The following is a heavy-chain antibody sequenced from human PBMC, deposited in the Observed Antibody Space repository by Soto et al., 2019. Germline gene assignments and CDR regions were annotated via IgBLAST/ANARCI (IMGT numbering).Heavy chain of an antibody. CDR2: IYPGDSDT. CDR3: ARDGVAVTTGISGY. D-gene: IGHD4-4*01. V-gene: IGHV5-51*01. J-gene: IGHJ4*02. Sequence: SLKIACECYGYSSRNYWIGWVRQGPGNGLEWVGIIYPGDSDTIYNPSFQGHVIISADKSISTAYLQWSSLKASETAIYYCARDGVAVTTGISGYWGQGTLVTVSS. CDR1: GYSSRNYW.